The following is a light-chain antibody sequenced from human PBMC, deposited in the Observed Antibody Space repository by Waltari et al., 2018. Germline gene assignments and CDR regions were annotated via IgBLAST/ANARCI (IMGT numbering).Light chain of an antibody. CDR2: EAS. J-gene: IGKJ2*01. Sequence: DIQMTQSPSTLAAAVGDRVTITCRASQSISRWLAWCQQKPGKAPKLLISEASTLKSGVPSRFSGSGSGTEFILTITSLQRDDFATYFCQHYNNYRYTFGQGTKLEI. V-gene: IGKV1-5*03. CDR1: QSISRW. CDR3: QHYNNYRYT.